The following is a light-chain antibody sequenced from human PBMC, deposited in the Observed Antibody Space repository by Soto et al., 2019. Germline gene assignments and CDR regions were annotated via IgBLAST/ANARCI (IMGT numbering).Light chain of an antibody. CDR3: QQYSTYPLT. J-gene: IGKJ4*01. V-gene: IGKV1D-16*01. CDR1: QGINTW. Sequence: IQMTQSPPSLSSFVGYRVTITSRASQGINTWIAWYQQKPEKAPTSLIYDASSLESGVPSRFSGSGSGTDFTLTISSLQPEDVATYYCQQYSTYPLTFGGGTKVDI. CDR2: DAS.